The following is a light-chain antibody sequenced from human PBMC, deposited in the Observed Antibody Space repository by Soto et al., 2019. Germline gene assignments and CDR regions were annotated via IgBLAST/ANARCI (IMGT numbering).Light chain of an antibody. V-gene: IGKV3-20*01. CDR3: QQHGSSPG. Sequence: EIVLTQSPGTLSLSPGERATLSCRASQSVSSSYLAWYQQKPGQAPRLLIYGASSRATGIPDRFSGSGSGTDFTLTISRLEPEDFAVYYCQQHGSSPGFCGGTNVDIK. CDR1: QSVSSSY. CDR2: GAS. J-gene: IGKJ4*02.